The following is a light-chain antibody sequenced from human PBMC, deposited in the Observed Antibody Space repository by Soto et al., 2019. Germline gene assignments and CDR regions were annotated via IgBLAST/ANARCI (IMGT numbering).Light chain of an antibody. CDR1: NSNIGNNY. V-gene: IGLV1-51*01. CDR3: GTWDSSLSVVV. Sequence: QSVLTQPPSVSAAPGQKVTISCSGSNSNIGNNYVSWYQQVTGTAPKLLIYDNKKRPSGIPDRFSGSKSGTSATLDITGLQTGDEADYYCGTWDSSLSVVVFGGGTQLTVL. J-gene: IGLJ2*01. CDR2: DNK.